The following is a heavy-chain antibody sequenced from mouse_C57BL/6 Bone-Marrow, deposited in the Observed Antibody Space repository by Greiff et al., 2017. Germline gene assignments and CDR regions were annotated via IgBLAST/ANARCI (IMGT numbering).Heavy chain of an antibody. CDR3: ARTARVAPYFDY. D-gene: IGHD3-3*01. V-gene: IGHV1-82*01. CDR2: IYPGDGDT. CDR1: GYAFSSSW. J-gene: IGHJ2*01. Sequence: VKLQESGPELVKPGASVKISCKASGYAFSSSWMNWVKQRPGKGLEWIGRIYPGDGDTNYNGKFKGKATLTADKSSSTAYMQLSSLTSEDSAVYFCARTARVAPYFDYWGQGTTLTVSS.